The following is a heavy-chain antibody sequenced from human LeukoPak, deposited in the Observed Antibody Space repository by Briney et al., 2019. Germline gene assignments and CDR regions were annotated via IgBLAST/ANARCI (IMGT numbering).Heavy chain of an antibody. CDR1: GFTLSSYW. D-gene: IGHD2-2*01. V-gene: IGHV3-7*01. Sequence: GGSLRLSCAASGFTLSSYWMSWVRQAPGKGLEWVANIKQDGSEKYYVDSVKGRFTISRDNAKNSLYLQMNSLRAEDTAVYYCASYIVVVPAATYYFDYWDHGTLVTVSS. CDR3: ASYIVVVPAATYYFDY. CDR2: IKQDGSEK. J-gene: IGHJ4*01.